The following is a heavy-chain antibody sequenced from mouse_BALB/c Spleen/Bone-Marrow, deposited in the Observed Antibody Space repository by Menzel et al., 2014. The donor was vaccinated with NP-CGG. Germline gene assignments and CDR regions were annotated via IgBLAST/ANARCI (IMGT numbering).Heavy chain of an antibody. J-gene: IGHJ4*01. CDR3: ARGPYGSSYSAVDY. D-gene: IGHD1-1*01. CDR2: INPSSGYT. V-gene: IGHV1-4*01. Sequence: QVHVKQSGAELARPGASVQMSCKASGSTFTNYTMHWIKQRPGQGLEWIGYINPSSGYTNYNQKFKVKATLTADKSSSTAYMQLSSLTSEASAVYYCARGPYGSSYSAVDYWGQGTSVTVSS. CDR1: GSTFTNYT.